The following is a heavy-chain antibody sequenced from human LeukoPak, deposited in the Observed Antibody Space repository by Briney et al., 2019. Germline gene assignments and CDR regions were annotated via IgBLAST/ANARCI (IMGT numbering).Heavy chain of an antibody. V-gene: IGHV4-39*01. D-gene: IGHD3-10*01. Sequence: SETLSLTXSVSGGSISSTSYYWGWIRQPPGKGLEWIGSIYNTDSTYYNPSLKSRVSISVDTSRNQCSLKLSSVTAADTAVYYCARQISDYYYYYVDVWGQGTTVTVSS. CDR3: ARQISDYYYYYVDV. CDR2: IYNTDST. J-gene: IGHJ6*03. CDR1: GGSISSTSYY.